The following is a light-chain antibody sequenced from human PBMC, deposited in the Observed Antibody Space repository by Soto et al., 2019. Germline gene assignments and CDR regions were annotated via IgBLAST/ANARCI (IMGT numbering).Light chain of an antibody. CDR3: QQYYSTPIT. CDR2: WAS. CDR1: RSVLYSSNNMNY. J-gene: IGKJ5*01. Sequence: DIVMTQSPDSLAVSLGERATINCKSSRSVLYSSNNMNYLAWYQQKPGQPPMLLIYWASTRESGVPDRFSGRGSGTDFTLTISSLQAEDVAVYYCQQYYSTPITFGQGTRLAIK. V-gene: IGKV4-1*01.